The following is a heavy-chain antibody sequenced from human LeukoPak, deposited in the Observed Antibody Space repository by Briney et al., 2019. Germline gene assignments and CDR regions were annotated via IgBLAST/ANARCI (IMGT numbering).Heavy chain of an antibody. D-gene: IGHD2-21*02. CDR3: ARELPREVTLDC. CDR1: GFTFISYG. J-gene: IGHJ4*01. CDR2: INTDGSDI. V-gene: IGHV3-74*01. Sequence: GGSLRLSCAASGFTFISYGMQWVRQAPGKGLVWVSRINTDGSDISYADSVKGRFTVSRDNAKNTLYLQMNSLRADDTAVYYCARELPREVTLDCWAQGTLVTVSS.